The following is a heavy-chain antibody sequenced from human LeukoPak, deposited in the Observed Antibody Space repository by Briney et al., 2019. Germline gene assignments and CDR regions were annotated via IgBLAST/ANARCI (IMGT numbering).Heavy chain of an antibody. CDR1: GFPFNKYG. V-gene: IGHV3-33*01. J-gene: IGHJ4*02. Sequence: PGGSLRLSCAAPGFPFNKYGMHWVRQAPGKGLEWVALIWYDGSRTSYADSVKGRFTISRDDSKNTLYLQMNSLRAEDTAVYSCARDWGTRVTIYDYWGQGTQVTVS. CDR2: IWYDGSRT. D-gene: IGHD3-16*01. CDR3: ARDWGTRVTIYDY.